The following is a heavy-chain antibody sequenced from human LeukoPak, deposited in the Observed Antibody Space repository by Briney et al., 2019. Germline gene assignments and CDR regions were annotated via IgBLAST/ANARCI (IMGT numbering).Heavy chain of an antibody. V-gene: IGHV6-1*01. CDR1: GDSVSSNSAA. J-gene: IGHJ5*01. CDR2: TYYRSKWYN. Sequence: SQTLSLTCAISGDSVSSNSAAWNCIRQSPSRGLEWLGRTYYRSKWYNDYAASVKRRIIINPDTSKNQLSLQLNSVSPEDTAVYYCARDWDYGGKGDRFDSWGQGTLVTVSS. CDR3: ARDWDYGGKGDRFDS. D-gene: IGHD4-23*01.